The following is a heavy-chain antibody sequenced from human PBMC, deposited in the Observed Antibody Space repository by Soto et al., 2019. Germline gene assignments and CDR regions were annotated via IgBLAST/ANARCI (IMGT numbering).Heavy chain of an antibody. D-gene: IGHD1-20*01. V-gene: IGHV1-69*13. CDR3: ARKRGAGRYYYYYGMDV. CDR1: GGTFSSYA. Sequence: SVKVSCKASGGTFSSYAISRVRQAPGQGLEWMGGIIPIFGTANYAQKFQGRVTITADESTSTAYMELSSLRSEDTAVYYCARKRGAGRYYYYYGMDVWGQGTTVTVSS. CDR2: IIPIFGTA. J-gene: IGHJ6*02.